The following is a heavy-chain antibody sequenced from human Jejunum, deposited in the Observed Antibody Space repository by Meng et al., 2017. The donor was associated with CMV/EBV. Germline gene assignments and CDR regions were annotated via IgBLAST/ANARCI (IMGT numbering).Heavy chain of an antibody. Sequence: CAASGLAFSAYRMHWVHQVAGKGLVWVSHIIGDGTTTTYADSVKGQFTISRDNAKNTLYLQMNSLRVEDTGVYYCGRGNYYAVDVWGQGTTVTVSS. CDR3: GRGNYYAVDV. CDR2: IIGDGTTT. V-gene: IGHV3-74*01. J-gene: IGHJ6*02. CDR1: GLAFSAYR.